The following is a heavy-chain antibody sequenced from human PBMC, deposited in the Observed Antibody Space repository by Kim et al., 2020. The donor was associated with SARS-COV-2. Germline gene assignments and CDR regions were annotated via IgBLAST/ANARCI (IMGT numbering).Heavy chain of an antibody. CDR1: GGSFSGYY. D-gene: IGHD5-12*01. CDR2: INHSGST. V-gene: IGHV4-34*01. CDR3: ARDLGRSGGYDYLDY. J-gene: IGHJ4*02. Sequence: SETLSLTCAVYGGSFSGYYWSWIRQPPGKGLEWVGEINHSGSTNYNPSLKSRVTISVDTSKNQFSLKLSSVTAADTAVYYCARDLGRSGGYDYLDYWGQGTLVTVSS.